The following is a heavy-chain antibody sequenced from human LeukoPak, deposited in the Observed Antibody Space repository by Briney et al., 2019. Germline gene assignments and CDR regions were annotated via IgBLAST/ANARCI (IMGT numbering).Heavy chain of an antibody. J-gene: IGHJ4*02. D-gene: IGHD5-18*01. CDR3: ARDLSGVTGYTYGRGIDY. Sequence: GGSLRLSCAASGFTFSSYSMNWVRQAPGKGLEWVSFISSSSNYIYYADSVKGRFTISRDNAKTSLYLQMNSLRAEDTAVYYCARDLSGVTGYTYGRGIDYWGQGTLVTVSS. CDR2: ISSSSNYI. V-gene: IGHV3-21*01. CDR1: GFTFSSYS.